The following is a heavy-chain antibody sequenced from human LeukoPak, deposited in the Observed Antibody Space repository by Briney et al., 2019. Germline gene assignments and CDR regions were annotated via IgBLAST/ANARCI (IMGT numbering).Heavy chain of an antibody. CDR1: GFTFSSYW. CDR2: INQDGSEK. CDR3: ARGGYSSGWAH. D-gene: IGHD6-19*01. J-gene: IGHJ4*02. Sequence: PGGSLRLSCAVSGFTFSSYWMSWVRQAPGRGLEWVANINQDGSEKYYVDTVKGRLTISRDNAKNSLYLQINSLRAEDTAVYYCARGGYSSGWAHWGQGTLVTVSS. V-gene: IGHV3-7*01.